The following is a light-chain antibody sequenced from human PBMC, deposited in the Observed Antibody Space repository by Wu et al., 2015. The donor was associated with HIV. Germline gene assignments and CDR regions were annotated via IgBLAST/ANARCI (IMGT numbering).Light chain of an antibody. V-gene: IGKV3-20*01. J-gene: IGKJ2*01. CDR2: ATS. CDR3: QQYGSSPYT. Sequence: EIVLTQSPGTLSLSPGERATLSCRASQTVGSRYLAWYQQRPGQAPRLLMYATSSWATGIPDRLSGSGSGTDFTLTISRLEPEDFAVYYCQQYGSSPYTFGQGTKLEIK. CDR1: QTVGSRY.